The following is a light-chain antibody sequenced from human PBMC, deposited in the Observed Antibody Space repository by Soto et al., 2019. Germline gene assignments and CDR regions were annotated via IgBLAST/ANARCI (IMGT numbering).Light chain of an antibody. J-gene: IGLJ3*02. CDR2: DVS. Sequence: QSVLTQPASVSGSPGQSITISCTGTSRDVGSYNYVSWYQQRPGKAPRLMIYDVSDRPSGISNRFSGSKSGNTASLTISGLQAEDEADYFCSSYTSSSTVVFGGGTKLTVL. CDR3: SSYTSSSTVV. CDR1: SRDVGSYNY. V-gene: IGLV2-14*01.